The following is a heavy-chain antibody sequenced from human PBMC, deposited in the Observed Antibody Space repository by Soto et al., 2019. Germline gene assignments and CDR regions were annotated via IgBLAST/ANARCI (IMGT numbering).Heavy chain of an antibody. D-gene: IGHD3-10*01. V-gene: IGHV3-7*01. J-gene: IGHJ5*02. Sequence: GGSLRLSCAASGFTFSHTWMNWVRQAPGKGLEWVASIVPDGSEKFYIDSVRGRFTISRDNAKNSLYLQMNSLRVEDTAFYYCARDRGFSSFDLWDQGTLVTVSS. CDR2: IVPDGSEK. CDR1: GFTFSHTW. CDR3: ARDRGFSSFDL.